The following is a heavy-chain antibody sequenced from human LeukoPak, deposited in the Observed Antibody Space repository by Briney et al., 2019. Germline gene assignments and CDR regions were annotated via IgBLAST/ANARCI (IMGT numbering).Heavy chain of an antibody. V-gene: IGHV3-23*01. J-gene: IGHJ3*02. Sequence: QPGGSLRLSCAASGLTFSNYAMSWVRQAPGKGLEWVSEISGSGDRTHYADSVKGRFTISRDNSKSTLYLQMNSLRADDTAVYYCADHNWNDDWRAFDIWGQGTMVTVSS. CDR3: ADHNWNDDWRAFDI. CDR1: GLTFSNYA. CDR2: ISGSGDRT. D-gene: IGHD1-20*01.